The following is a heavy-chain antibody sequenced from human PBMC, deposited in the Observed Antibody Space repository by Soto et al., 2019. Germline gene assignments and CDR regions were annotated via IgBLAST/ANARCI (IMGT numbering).Heavy chain of an antibody. Sequence: QVQLVESGGGVVQPGRSLRLSCAASGFTFSSYGMHWVRQAPGKGLEWVAVISYDGSNKYYADSVKGRFTISRDNSKNTLYLQMNSLRAEDTAVYYCASSHPIWYYYGMDVWGQGTTVTVSS. CDR3: ASSHPIWYYYGMDV. D-gene: IGHD3-16*01. J-gene: IGHJ6*02. CDR2: ISYDGSNK. CDR1: GFTFSSYG. V-gene: IGHV3-30*03.